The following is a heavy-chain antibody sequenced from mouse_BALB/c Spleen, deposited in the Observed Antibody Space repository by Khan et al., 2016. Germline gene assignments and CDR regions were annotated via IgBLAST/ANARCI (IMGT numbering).Heavy chain of an antibody. CDR1: GFTFSGFG. CDR2: ISGSSYTI. V-gene: IGHV5-17*02. Sequence: EVELVESGGGLVQPGGSRKLSCAASGFTFSGFGMHWVRQAPEKGLEWVAYISGSSYTIFYADTMEGRFTISRDNPKNTLFLHMTSLRSEDTAMYYCASNYYGSILDYWGQGTTLTVSS. D-gene: IGHD1-1*01. CDR3: ASNYYGSILDY. J-gene: IGHJ2*01.